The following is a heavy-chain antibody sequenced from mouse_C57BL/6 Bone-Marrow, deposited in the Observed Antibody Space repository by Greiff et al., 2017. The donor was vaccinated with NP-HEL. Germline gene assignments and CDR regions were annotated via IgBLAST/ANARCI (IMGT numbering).Heavy chain of an antibody. V-gene: IGHV1-64*01. CDR2: IHPNSGST. CDR1: GYTFTSYW. J-gene: IGHJ2*02. Sequence: QVQLQQPGAELVKPGASVKLSCKASGYTFTSYWMHWVKQRPGQGLEWIGMIHPNSGSTNYNEKFKSKATLTVDNSSSIAYMQLSSLTSEDSAVYYCARGSLGSSFPEGFDYWGQGTSLTVSS. D-gene: IGHD1-1*01. CDR3: ARGSLGSSFPEGFDY.